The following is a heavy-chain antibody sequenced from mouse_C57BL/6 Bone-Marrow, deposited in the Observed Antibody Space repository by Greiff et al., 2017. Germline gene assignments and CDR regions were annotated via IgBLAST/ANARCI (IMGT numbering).Heavy chain of an antibody. Sequence: EVKLVESGGGLVKPGGSLKLSCAASGFTFSDYGMHWVRQAPEQGLEWVAYISSGSSTIYYADTVKGRFTISRDNAKNTLFLQMTSLGSEDTAMYYCARSGTGGFAYWGQGTLVTVSA. CDR2: ISSGSSTI. CDR3: ARSGTGGFAY. CDR1: GFTFSDYG. V-gene: IGHV5-17*01. D-gene: IGHD4-1*01. J-gene: IGHJ3*01.